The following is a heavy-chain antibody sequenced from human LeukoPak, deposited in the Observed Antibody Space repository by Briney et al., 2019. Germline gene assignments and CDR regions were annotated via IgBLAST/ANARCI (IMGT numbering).Heavy chain of an antibody. CDR1: GFTFSNYW. V-gene: IGHV3-7*01. D-gene: IGHD3-22*01. J-gene: IGHJ3*02. Sequence: GSLRLSCAASGFTFSNYWMTRVRRAPGKGLEWVANIRPDGSVIHYVDSVKGRFTISRDSAKNSLYLQMNSLRVEDTAVYYCARDDTHSDTSGSFYDAFDIWGQGTMVTVSS. CDR3: ARDDTHSDTSGSFYDAFDI. CDR2: IRPDGSVI.